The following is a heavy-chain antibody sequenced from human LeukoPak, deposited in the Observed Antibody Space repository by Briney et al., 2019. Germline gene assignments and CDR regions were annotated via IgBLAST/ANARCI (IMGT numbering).Heavy chain of an antibody. D-gene: IGHD3-10*02. CDR1: GYTFTGYY. J-gene: IGHJ1*01. CDR3: ARGVFGELEKLMFQH. CDR2: INPSGGST. V-gene: IGHV1-46*01. Sequence: ASVTVSCKASGYTFTGYYIHWVRQAPGQGLEWMGIINPSGGSTSYPQKFQDRVTMTSDTSTSTVYMELSSLKSDDTAIYYCARGVFGELEKLMFQHWGQGTLVTVSS.